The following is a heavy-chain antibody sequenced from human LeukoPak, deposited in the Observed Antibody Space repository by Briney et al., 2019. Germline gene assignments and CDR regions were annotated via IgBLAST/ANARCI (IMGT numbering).Heavy chain of an antibody. CDR1: GVSFSGYY. J-gene: IGHJ6*02. CDR3: ARGPERWLQTHYYYYYGMDV. D-gene: IGHD5-24*01. CDR2: INHSGST. V-gene: IGHV4-34*01. Sequence: SETLSLTCAVYGVSFSGYYWSWIRQPPGKGLEWIGEINHSGSTNYNPSLKSRVTISVDTSKNQFSLKLGSVTAADTAVYYCARGPERWLQTHYYYYYGMDVRGQGTTVTVSS.